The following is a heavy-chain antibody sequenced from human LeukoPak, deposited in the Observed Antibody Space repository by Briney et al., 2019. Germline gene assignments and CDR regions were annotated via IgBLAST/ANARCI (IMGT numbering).Heavy chain of an antibody. V-gene: IGHV3-64*01. CDR1: GFTFSSYA. D-gene: IGHD2-2*01. CDR3: ASCSSTNCY. Sequence: GGSLRLSCAASGFTFSSYAMHWVRQAPGKGLEYVSAISSNGGSTYYANSVKGRFTISRDNSKNTLYLQMGSLRAEDMAVYYCASCSSTNCYWGQGTLVTVSS. CDR2: ISSNGGST. J-gene: IGHJ4*02.